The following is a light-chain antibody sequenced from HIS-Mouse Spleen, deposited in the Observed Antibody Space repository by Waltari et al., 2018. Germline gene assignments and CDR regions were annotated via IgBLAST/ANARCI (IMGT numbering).Light chain of an antibody. Sequence: SYELTQPPSVSVSPGKTARITCPGDALPKNYAYCYQQKSGQAPVQVIYEDSKRPPGIPERFSGSSSGTMATLTISGAQVEDEADYYCYSTDSSGNHRVFGGGTKLTVL. CDR1: ALPKNY. CDR2: EDS. J-gene: IGLJ2*01. V-gene: IGLV3-10*01. CDR3: YSTDSSGNHRV.